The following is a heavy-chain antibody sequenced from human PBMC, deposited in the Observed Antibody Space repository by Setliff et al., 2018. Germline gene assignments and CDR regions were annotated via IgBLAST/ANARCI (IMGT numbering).Heavy chain of an antibody. V-gene: IGHV4-31*03. CDR2: ISYSATT. CDR3: ARRSTYYNFWSGYWDY. J-gene: IGHJ4*02. CDR1: DDSMNSGAYY. Sequence: SETLSLTCIVSDDSMNSGAYYWSWIRQHPGQGLEWIGYISYSATTSYNPSLKSRISISMHTSRDQLSLQLTAVTAADTAVYYCARRSTYYNFWSGYWDYWGQGTLVTVSS. D-gene: IGHD3-3*01.